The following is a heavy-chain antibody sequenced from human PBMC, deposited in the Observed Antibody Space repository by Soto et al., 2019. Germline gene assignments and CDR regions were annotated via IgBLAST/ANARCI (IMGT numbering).Heavy chain of an antibody. Sequence: EVQLVESGGGLVQPGGSLRLSCTASGFIVSDTYVNWVRQAPGKGLEWVSVISNRGDTHYADSVRGRFSLSIDISDNTMHLQMNNLRVEDTAVYYCARVPRYWRGGSCSITGDAYDIWGQGTMVTVSS. CDR3: ARVPRYWRGGSCSITGDAYDI. CDR1: GFIVSDTY. V-gene: IGHV3-66*01. CDR2: ISNRGDT. J-gene: IGHJ3*02. D-gene: IGHD2-15*01.